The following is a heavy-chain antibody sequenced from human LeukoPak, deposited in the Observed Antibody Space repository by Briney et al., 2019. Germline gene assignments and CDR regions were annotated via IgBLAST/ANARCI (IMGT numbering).Heavy chain of an antibody. J-gene: IGHJ4*01. CDR3: ARDGVSGHFDY. CDR2: IDPSNGNI. V-gene: IGHV1-18*01. Sequence: ASVKVSCKASGYTSNSYGICWVRQAPGQGLEWIGWIDPSNGNIKYAEKLQGRVTMTTDTSTCTAYMDLRSLRSDDTAVYYCARDGVSGHFDYWGRGTLVTVSS. CDR1: GYTSNSYG. D-gene: IGHD3-3*01.